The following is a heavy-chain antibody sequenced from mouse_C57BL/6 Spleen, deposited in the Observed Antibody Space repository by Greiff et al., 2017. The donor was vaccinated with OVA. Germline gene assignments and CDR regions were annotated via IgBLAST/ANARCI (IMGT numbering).Heavy chain of an antibody. Sequence: QVQLQQSGPELVKPGASVKLSCKASGYTFTSYDINWVKQRPGQGLEWIGWIYPRDGSTTYNEKFKGKATLTVDTSSSTAYMELHSLTSEDSAVYFCARAWDMYYFGDWGQGTTLTVSS. J-gene: IGHJ2*01. CDR2: IYPRDGST. D-gene: IGHD4-1*01. CDR3: ARAWDMYYFGD. V-gene: IGHV1-85*01. CDR1: GYTFTSYD.